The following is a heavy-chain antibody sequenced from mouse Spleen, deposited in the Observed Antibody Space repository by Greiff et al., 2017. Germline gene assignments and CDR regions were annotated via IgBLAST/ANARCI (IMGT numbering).Heavy chain of an antibody. CDR1: GDSITSGY. CDR3: ARYGNYPYYAMDY. Sequence: DVKLVESGPSLVKPSQTLSLTCSVTGDSITSGYWNWIRKFPGNKLEYMGYISYSGSPYYNPSLKSRISITQDTSKNQYYLQLNSVTTEDTATYYCARYGNYPYYAMDYWGQGTSVTVSS. J-gene: IGHJ4*01. D-gene: IGHD2-1*01. CDR2: ISYSGSP. V-gene: IGHV3-8*02.